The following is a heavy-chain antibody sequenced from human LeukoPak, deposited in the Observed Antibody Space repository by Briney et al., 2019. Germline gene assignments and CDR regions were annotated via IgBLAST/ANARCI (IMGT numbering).Heavy chain of an antibody. Sequence: GGPLRLSCAASGFTFSNYGMHWVRQAPGKGLEWVALIWYDGSNKYYADSVKGRFTISRDNSKNTLYLQMNSLRAEDTAVYYCAGSYYNVFDYWGQGTLVTVSS. D-gene: IGHD3-10*01. V-gene: IGHV3-33*01. CDR1: GFTFSNYG. CDR2: IWYDGSNK. J-gene: IGHJ4*02. CDR3: AGSYYNVFDY.